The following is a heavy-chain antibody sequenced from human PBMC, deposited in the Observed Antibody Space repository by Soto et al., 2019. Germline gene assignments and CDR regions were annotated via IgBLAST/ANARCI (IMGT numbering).Heavy chain of an antibody. Sequence: QVQLVESGGGVVQPGRSLRLSCAASGFIFRSYGMHWVRQAPGKGLEWVAAISYDGSNKFYVDPAKGRFTISRDNSKNTVDLQMNSLRVEDTAVFYCAKDTYYHDSSGYYTFDYWGQGTLVTVSS. D-gene: IGHD3-22*01. CDR2: ISYDGSNK. J-gene: IGHJ4*02. V-gene: IGHV3-30*18. CDR3: AKDTYYHDSSGYYTFDY. CDR1: GFIFRSYG.